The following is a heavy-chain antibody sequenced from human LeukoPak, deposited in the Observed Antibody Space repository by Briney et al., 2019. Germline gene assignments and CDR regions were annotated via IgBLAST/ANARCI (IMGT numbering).Heavy chain of an antibody. CDR3: ATVPRIPAVGNTEYFRQ. Sequence: GESLKISCKGSGYSFTSYWIGWVRQMPGKGLEWMGIINPGDSDTRYSPSFQGQVTISVDKSISTAYLQWSSLEAPDTAMYFCATVPRIPAVGNTEYFRQWGQGTLVSVSS. V-gene: IGHV5-51*01. J-gene: IGHJ1*01. D-gene: IGHD6-13*01. CDR2: INPGDSDT. CDR1: GYSFTSYW.